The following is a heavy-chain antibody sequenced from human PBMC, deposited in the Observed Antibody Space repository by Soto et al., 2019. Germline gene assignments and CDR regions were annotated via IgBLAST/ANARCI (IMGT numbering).Heavy chain of an antibody. Sequence: HVQLQESGPGLVKPSETLSLTCTVSGDSMTKYYWSWIRQPAGKGLEWIGRIYTSGSTNYNPSLNSRVTMSIDTSNNHFSLKLKSVTAADTAVYYCARTVGAAYYFDFWGQGALVTVSS. CDR3: ARTVGAAYYFDF. D-gene: IGHD1-26*01. V-gene: IGHV4-4*07. CDR1: GDSMTKYY. CDR2: IYTSGST. J-gene: IGHJ4*02.